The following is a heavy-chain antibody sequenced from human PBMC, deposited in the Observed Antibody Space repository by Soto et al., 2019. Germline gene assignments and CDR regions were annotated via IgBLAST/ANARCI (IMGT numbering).Heavy chain of an antibody. J-gene: IGHJ4*02. D-gene: IGHD6-19*01. V-gene: IGHV3-23*01. CDR2: ISGSGGST. CDR1: GFSFSSYA. Sequence: PGGSLGLSCAASGFSFSSYAMSWVRQAPGKGLEWVSAISGSGGSTYYADSVKGRFTISRDNSKNTLYLQMNSLRAEDTAVYYCAKDGTRSLPGIAVVSDYWGQGTLVTVSS. CDR3: AKDGTRSLPGIAVVSDY.